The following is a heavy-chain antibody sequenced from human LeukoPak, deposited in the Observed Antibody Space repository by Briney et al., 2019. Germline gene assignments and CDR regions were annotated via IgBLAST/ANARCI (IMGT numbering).Heavy chain of an antibody. Sequence: LRLSCAVSGFNFDDYAMHWVRQAPGRGLEWIGYISTSGSTNYNPPLKSRVSISLDTSNNRFSLNLNFVTAADTAVYFCASPRTSYRYTFDYWGPGALVTVSS. CDR2: ISTSGST. CDR1: GFNFDDYA. CDR3: ASPRTSYRYTFDY. J-gene: IGHJ4*02. V-gene: IGHV4-4*09. D-gene: IGHD5-18*01.